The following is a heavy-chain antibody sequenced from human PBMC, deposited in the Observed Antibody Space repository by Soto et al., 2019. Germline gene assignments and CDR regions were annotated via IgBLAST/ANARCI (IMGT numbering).Heavy chain of an antibody. J-gene: IGHJ6*03. CDR3: ARHGPEDYYGSGSYGTYYMDV. Sequence: SETLSLTCTVSGGSISSYYWSWIRQPPGKGLEWIGYIYYSGSTNYNPSLKSRVTISVDTSKNQFSLELSSVTAADTAVYYCARHGPEDYYGSGSYGTYYMDVWGKGTTVTVSS. CDR2: IYYSGST. V-gene: IGHV4-59*08. D-gene: IGHD3-10*01. CDR1: GGSISSYY.